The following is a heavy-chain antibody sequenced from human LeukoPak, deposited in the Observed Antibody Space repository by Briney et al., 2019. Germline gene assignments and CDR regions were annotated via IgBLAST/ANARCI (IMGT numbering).Heavy chain of an antibody. V-gene: IGHV3-21*01. Sequence: GGSLRPSCAASGFTFSSYSMNWVRQAPGKGLEWVSSISSSSSYIYYADSVKGRFTISRDNAKNSLYLQMNSLRAEDTAVYYCASVPGIAVAGTDYWGQGTLVTVSS. CDR2: ISSSSSYI. D-gene: IGHD6-19*01. CDR3: ASVPGIAVAGTDY. CDR1: GFTFSSYS. J-gene: IGHJ4*02.